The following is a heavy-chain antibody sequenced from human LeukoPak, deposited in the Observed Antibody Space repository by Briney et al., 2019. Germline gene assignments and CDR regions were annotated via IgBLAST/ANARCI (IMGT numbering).Heavy chain of an antibody. D-gene: IGHD1-26*01. V-gene: IGHV4-61*02. CDR1: GGSISSGSYY. Sequence: PSQTLSLTCTVSGGSISSGSYYWSWIRQPAGKGLEWIGRIYTSGSTNYNPSLKSRVTISVDTSKNQFSLKLSSVTAADTAVYYCARGIVGATNFDYWGQRTLVTVSS. CDR3: ARGIVGATNFDY. J-gene: IGHJ4*02. CDR2: IYTSGST.